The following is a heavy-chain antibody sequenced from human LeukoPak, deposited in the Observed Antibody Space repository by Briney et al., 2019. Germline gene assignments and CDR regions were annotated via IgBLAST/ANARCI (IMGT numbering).Heavy chain of an antibody. J-gene: IGHJ4*02. CDR1: GFTVSSNY. D-gene: IGHD4-23*01. Sequence: LRLSCAASGFTVSSNYMSWVRQAPGKGLEWIGYIYYSGSTYYNPSLKSRVTISVDTSKNQFSLKLSSVTAADTAVYYCARVTTVVSPFDYWGQGTLVTVSS. CDR2: IYYSGST. V-gene: IGHV4-30-4*08. CDR3: ARVTTVVSPFDY.